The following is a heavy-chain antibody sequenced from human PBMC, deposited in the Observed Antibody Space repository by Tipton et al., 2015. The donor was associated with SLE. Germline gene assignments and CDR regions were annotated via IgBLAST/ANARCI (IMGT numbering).Heavy chain of an antibody. Sequence: TLSLTCTVSGGSITGSPDYWTWIRQPAGQGLEWIGQIFVAGNTNYNPSLQNRVSISIDTSTNQFSLRLTSVTAADTTMYFCARRVQNLEAFDSWGQGTMVTVPS. CDR3: ARRVQNLEAFDS. CDR2: IFVAGNT. D-gene: IGHD1-1*01. V-gene: IGHV4-61*09. CDR1: GGSITGSPDY. J-gene: IGHJ3*02.